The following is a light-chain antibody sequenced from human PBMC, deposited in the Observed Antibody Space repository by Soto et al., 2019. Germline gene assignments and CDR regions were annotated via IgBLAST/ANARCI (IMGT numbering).Light chain of an antibody. V-gene: IGKV1-39*01. CDR3: QQSYSMPWT. CDR1: QGISTY. J-gene: IGKJ1*01. Sequence: DIQMTQSPFSLSASVGDRVSITCRASQGISTYLNWYQHKPGKAPKLLIYGASSLQSGVPSRFSGSGFGTDFTLTITSLQREDFATYYCQQSYSMPWTFGQGTKVEVK. CDR2: GAS.